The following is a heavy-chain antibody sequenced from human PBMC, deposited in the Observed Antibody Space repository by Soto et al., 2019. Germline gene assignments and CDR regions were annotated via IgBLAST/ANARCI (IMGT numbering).Heavy chain of an antibody. CDR1: GGSISSGDYY. CDR2: IYYSGST. Sequence: TLSLTCTVSGGSISSGDYYWSWIRQPPGKGLEWIGNIYYSGSTYYNPSLKSRVTISVDTSKNQFSLKLSSVTAADTAVYYCARDYHYYDHALLDYWGQGTLVTVSS. V-gene: IGHV4-30-4*01. CDR3: ARDYHYYDHALLDY. J-gene: IGHJ4*02. D-gene: IGHD3-22*01.